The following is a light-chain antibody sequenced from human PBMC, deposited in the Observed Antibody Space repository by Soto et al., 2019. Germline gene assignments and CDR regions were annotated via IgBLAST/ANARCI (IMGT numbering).Light chain of an antibody. CDR2: DAS. Sequence: EIVMTQSPATPSASPGERATLSCRASRSVSSKLAWYQQKPGQAPRLLMYDASIRAAGIPPRFSGSGSGTQFTLTISSLQSEDSTVYYCQQYNNWPLTFGGGTKVEI. J-gene: IGKJ4*01. CDR1: RSVSSK. CDR3: QQYNNWPLT. V-gene: IGKV3-15*01.